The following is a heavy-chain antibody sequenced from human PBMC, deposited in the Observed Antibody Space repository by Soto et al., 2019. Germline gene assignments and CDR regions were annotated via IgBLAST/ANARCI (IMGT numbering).Heavy chain of an antibody. J-gene: IGHJ4*02. D-gene: IGHD6-19*01. CDR1: GFTFSSYA. Sequence: GGSLGLSCAASGFTFSSYAMSWVRQSPGKGLEWVSAISGSGGSTYYADSVKGRFTISSDNSKNTLYLQMNSLRAEDTAVYYCAKDPAVAGTEDYWGQGTLVTVSS. V-gene: IGHV3-23*01. CDR2: ISGSGGST. CDR3: AKDPAVAGTEDY.